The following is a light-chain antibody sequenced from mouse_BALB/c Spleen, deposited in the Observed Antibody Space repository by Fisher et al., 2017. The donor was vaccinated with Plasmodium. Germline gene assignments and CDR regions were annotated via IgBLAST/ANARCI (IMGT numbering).Light chain of an antibody. V-gene: IGKV5-45*01. J-gene: IGKJ5*01. CDR2: YTS. CDR3: QHSNSWPLT. CDR1: QTISNY. Sequence: DIVLTQTPATLSVTPGDRVSLPCRASQTISNYLHWYQQKSHESPRLLINYTSQSISGIPSRFSGSGSGTDFTLSINSVETEDFGMYFCQHSNSWPLTFGAGTKLELK.